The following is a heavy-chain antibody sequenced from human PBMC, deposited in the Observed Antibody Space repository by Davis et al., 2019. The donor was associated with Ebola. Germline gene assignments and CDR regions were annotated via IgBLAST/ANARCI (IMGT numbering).Heavy chain of an antibody. J-gene: IGHJ4*02. CDR1: GYTFTGYY. Sequence: ASVKVSCKASGYTFTGYYMHWVRQAPGQGLEWMGWINPNSGGTNYAQKFQGRVTMTRDTSLSTAYMELSRLRSDDTAVYYCARGNILGQLVLVGGFDYWGQGTLVTVSS. D-gene: IGHD6-6*01. V-gene: IGHV1-2*02. CDR3: ARGNILGQLVLVGGFDY. CDR2: INPNSGGT.